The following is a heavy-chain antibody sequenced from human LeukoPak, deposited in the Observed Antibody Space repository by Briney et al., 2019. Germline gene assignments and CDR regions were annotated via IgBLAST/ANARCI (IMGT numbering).Heavy chain of an antibody. Sequence: PSETLSLTWTVSGGSISSGDYYWSWIRQPPGKGLEWIGYIYYSGSTYYNPSLKSRVTISVDTSKNQFSLKLSSVTAADTAVYYCAREPTRSGYSYGYSWGQGALVTVSS. J-gene: IGHJ4*02. CDR3: AREPTRSGYSYGYS. CDR1: GGSISSGDYY. CDR2: IYYSGST. D-gene: IGHD5-18*01. V-gene: IGHV4-30-4*08.